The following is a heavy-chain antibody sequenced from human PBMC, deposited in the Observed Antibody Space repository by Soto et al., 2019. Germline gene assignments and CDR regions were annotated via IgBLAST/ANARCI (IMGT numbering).Heavy chain of an antibody. V-gene: IGHV3-13*01. J-gene: IGHJ6*02. D-gene: IGHD3-10*01. CDR1: GFTFCTYD. CDR3: LRRLALSYGPSGMDV. CDR2: LGTVGDT. Sequence: GVLRLSCVASGFTFCTYDMHWVRQPSGKGLEWVSGLGTVGDTYYLDSVRGRFTISRDNGKGSVYLERNSLRAGETAVYFCLRRLALSYGPSGMDVWGQGTTVTVSS.